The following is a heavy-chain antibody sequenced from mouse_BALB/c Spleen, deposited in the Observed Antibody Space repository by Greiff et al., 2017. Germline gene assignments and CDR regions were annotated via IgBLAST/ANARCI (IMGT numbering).Heavy chain of an antibody. D-gene: IGHD2-10*02. CDR3: ARYGNYLYAMDY. CDR1: GFSLTSYG. Sequence: VKLQQSGPGLVAPSQSLSITCTVSGFSLTSYGVHWVRQPPGKGLEWLGVIWAGGSTNYNSALMSRLSISKDNSKSQVFLKMNSLQTDDTAMYYCARYGNYLYAMDYWGQGTSVTVSS. J-gene: IGHJ4*01. CDR2: IWAGGST. V-gene: IGHV2-9*02.